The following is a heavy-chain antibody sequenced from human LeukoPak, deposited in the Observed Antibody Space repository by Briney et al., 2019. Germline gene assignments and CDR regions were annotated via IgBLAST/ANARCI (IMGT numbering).Heavy chain of an antibody. CDR2: ISYSGST. D-gene: IGHD2-21*01. Sequence: SSETLSLTCSVSGGSISSHYWSWIRQLPGQRLEWIGYISYSGSTNYNPSLKSRVTISVDTSKTQFSLKLNSVTAADTAIYYRVRGGDDNAMWRYYFDYWGQGTVVSVSA. CDR3: VRGGDDNAMWRYYFDY. CDR1: GGSISSHY. V-gene: IGHV4-59*11. J-gene: IGHJ4*02.